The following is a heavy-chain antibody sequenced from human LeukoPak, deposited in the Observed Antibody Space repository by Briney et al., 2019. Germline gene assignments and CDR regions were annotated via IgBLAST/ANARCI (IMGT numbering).Heavy chain of an antibody. Sequence: ASVKVSCKASGGTFSSYAISWVRQAPGQGLEWMGWISAYNGNTNYALKLQGRVTMTTDTSTSTAYMELRSLRSDDTAVYYCARDNHIVPESITIFGVAHGDSGYDLGYWGQGTLVTVSS. J-gene: IGHJ4*02. D-gene: IGHD3-3*01. CDR1: GGTFSSYA. CDR3: ARDNHIVPESITIFGVAHGDSGYDLGY. CDR2: ISAYNGNT. V-gene: IGHV1-18*01.